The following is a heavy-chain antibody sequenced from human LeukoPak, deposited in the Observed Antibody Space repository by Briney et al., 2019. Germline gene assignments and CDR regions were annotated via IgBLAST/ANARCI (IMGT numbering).Heavy chain of an antibody. CDR3: ARENYGDYEGDGMDV. Sequence: GGSLRLSCAASGFTFSSYDMHWVRQATGKGLEWVSAIGTAGDTYYPGSVKGRFTISRENAKNSLYLQMNSLRAEDTAVYYCARENYGDYEGDGMDVWGQGTTVTVSS. V-gene: IGHV3-13*01. D-gene: IGHD4-17*01. CDR1: GFTFSSYD. J-gene: IGHJ6*02. CDR2: IGTAGDT.